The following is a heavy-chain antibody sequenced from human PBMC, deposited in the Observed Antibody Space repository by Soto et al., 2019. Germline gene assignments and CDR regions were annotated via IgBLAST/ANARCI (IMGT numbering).Heavy chain of an antibody. D-gene: IGHD2-2*01. CDR2: IIPILGIA. V-gene: IGHV1-69*04. CDR3: ARDRGTYCSSTSCYGDYYYYGMDV. Sequence: ASVKVSCKASGGTFSSYTISWVRQAPGQGLEWVGRIIPILGIANYAQKFQGRVTITADKSTSTAYMELSSLRSEDTAVYYCARDRGTYCSSTSCYGDYYYYGMDVWGQGTTVTVSS. J-gene: IGHJ6*02. CDR1: GGTFSSYT.